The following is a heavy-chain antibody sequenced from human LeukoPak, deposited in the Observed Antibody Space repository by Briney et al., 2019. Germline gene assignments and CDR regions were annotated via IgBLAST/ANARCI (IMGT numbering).Heavy chain of an antibody. CDR2: IYYSGST. CDR1: GDSISSDSYY. CDR3: ARLYYFDWLSADY. J-gene: IGHJ4*02. Sequence: PSETLSLTCAVSGDSISSDSYYWGWIRQPPEKGLEWIGSIYYSGSTYYNPSLKCRVTISVDTSKNQFSLNLYSVTAADTAVYYCARLYYFDWLSADYWGQGTLVTVSS. D-gene: IGHD3-9*01. V-gene: IGHV4-39*01.